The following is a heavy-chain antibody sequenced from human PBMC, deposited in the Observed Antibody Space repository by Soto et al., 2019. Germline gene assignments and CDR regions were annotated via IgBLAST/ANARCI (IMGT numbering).Heavy chain of an antibody. Sequence: ASVKVSCKASGYTFTSYGISWVRQAPGQGLEWMGWISAYNGNTNYAQKLQGRVTMTTDTSTSTAYMELRSLRSDDTAVYYCARDPLEYYDDSSGYDSAEAFEIWGQGTMVTFSS. CDR3: ARDPLEYYDDSSGYDSAEAFEI. D-gene: IGHD3-22*01. CDR2: ISAYNGNT. CDR1: GYTFTSYG. V-gene: IGHV1-18*01. J-gene: IGHJ3*02.